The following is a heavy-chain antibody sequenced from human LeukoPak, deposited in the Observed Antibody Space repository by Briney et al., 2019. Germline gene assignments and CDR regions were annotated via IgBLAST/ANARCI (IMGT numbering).Heavy chain of an antibody. CDR3: ARESGFGALFPHCMDV. CDR1: GFSVSNNY. D-gene: IGHD3-10*01. Sequence: PGGSLRLSCAASGFSVSNNYMSWVRQAPGKGLEWVSVLFSGGNTYYADSVKGRFTISRDNSRNTRYLQMSSLRAEDTAVYYCARESGFGALFPHCMDVWGQGTTVTVSS. CDR2: LFSGGNT. J-gene: IGHJ6*02. V-gene: IGHV3-53*01.